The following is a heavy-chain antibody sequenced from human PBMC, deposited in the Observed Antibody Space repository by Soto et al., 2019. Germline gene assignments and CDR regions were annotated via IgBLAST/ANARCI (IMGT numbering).Heavy chain of an antibody. V-gene: IGHV3-7*01. CDR1: GFTFSSYW. Sequence: GGSLRLSCAASGFTFSSYWMSWVRQAPGKGLEWVANIKQDGSEKYYVDSVKGRFTISRDNAKNSLYLQMNSLRAEDTAVYYCAREGYNPPPNYMDVWGKGTTVTVSS. CDR3: AREGYNPPPNYMDV. D-gene: IGHD5-18*01. J-gene: IGHJ6*03. CDR2: IKQDGSEK.